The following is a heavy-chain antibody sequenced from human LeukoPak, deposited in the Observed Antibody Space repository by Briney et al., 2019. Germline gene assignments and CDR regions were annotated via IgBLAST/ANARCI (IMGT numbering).Heavy chain of an antibody. CDR1: GGTFSSYA. CDR2: IIPIFGTA. Sequence: ASVKVSCKASGGTFSSYAISWARQAPGQGLEWMGRIIPIFGTANYAQKFQGRVTITTDESTSTAYMELSSLRSEDTAVYYCARRGSGWYEYWGQGTLVTVSS. D-gene: IGHD6-19*01. CDR3: ARRGSGWYEY. J-gene: IGHJ4*02. V-gene: IGHV1-69*05.